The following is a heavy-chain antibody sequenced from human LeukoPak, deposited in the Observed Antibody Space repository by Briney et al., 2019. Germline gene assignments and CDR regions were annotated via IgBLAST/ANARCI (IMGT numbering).Heavy chain of an antibody. Sequence: SETLSLICAVYGGSFSGYYWSWIRQPPGKGLEWIGEINHSGSTNYNPSLKSRVTISVDTSKNQFSLKLSSVTAADTAVYYCAMATIYYYYGMDVWGQGTTVTVSS. CDR1: GGSFSGYY. CDR2: INHSGST. CDR3: AMATIYYYYGMDV. J-gene: IGHJ6*02. V-gene: IGHV4-34*01. D-gene: IGHD5-24*01.